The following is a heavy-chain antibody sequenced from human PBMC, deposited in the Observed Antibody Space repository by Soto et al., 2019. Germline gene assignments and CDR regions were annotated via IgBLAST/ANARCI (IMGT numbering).Heavy chain of an antibody. V-gene: IGHV1-69*13. CDR3: ARGALTTLAYYYGMDV. CDR2: IIPIFGTT. J-gene: IGHJ6*02. D-gene: IGHD4-4*01. CDR1: GGTFSSYT. Sequence: SVKVSCKASGGTFSSYTMSWVRQAPGQGLEWMGGIIPIFGTTTYAHKFQGRVTITADESTSTVYMELSSLRGEDTAVYYCARGALTTLAYYYGMDVWGQGTTVTSP.